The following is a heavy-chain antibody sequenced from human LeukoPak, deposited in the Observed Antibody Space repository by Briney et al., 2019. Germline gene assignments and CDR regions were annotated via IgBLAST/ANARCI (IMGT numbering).Heavy chain of an antibody. CDR2: ISSSGSTI. CDR1: GFTFSDYY. J-gene: IGHJ5*02. V-gene: IGHV3-11*04. CDR3: ASRPTYYYGSGSYNWFDP. D-gene: IGHD3-10*01. Sequence: PGGSLRLSCAASGFTFSDYYMSWIRQAPGKGLEWVSYISSSGSTIYYADSVKGRFTISRDNAKNSLYLQMNSLRAEDTAVYYCASRPTYYYGSGSYNWFDPWGQGTLVTVSS.